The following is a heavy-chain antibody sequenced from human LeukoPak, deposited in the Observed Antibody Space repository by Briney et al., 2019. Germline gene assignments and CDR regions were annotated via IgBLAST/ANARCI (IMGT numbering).Heavy chain of an antibody. CDR2: IYTSGST. V-gene: IGHV4-4*07. D-gene: IGHD3-22*01. J-gene: IGHJ4*02. CDR3: ARDAYYDSSGYGLDY. Sequence: PSETLSLTCTVSGGSISSYYWSWIRQPAGKGLEWIGRIYTSGSTNYNPSHKSRVTISVDTSKNQFSLKLSSVTAADTAVYYCARDAYYDSSGYGLDYWGQGTLVTVSS. CDR1: GGSISSYY.